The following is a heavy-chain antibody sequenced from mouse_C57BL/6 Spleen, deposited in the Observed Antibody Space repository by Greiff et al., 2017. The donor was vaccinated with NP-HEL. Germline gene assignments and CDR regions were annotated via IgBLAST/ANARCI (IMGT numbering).Heavy chain of an antibody. J-gene: IGHJ2*01. CDR1: GFNIKDDY. CDR3: TKLGVDY. V-gene: IGHV14-4*01. D-gene: IGHD3-1*01. Sequence: EVKVEESGAELVRPGASVKLSCTASGFNIKDDYMHWVKQRPEQGLEWIGWIDPENGDTEYASKFQGKATITADTSSNTAYLQLSSLTSEDTAVYYCTKLGVDYWGQGTTLTVSS. CDR2: IDPENGDT.